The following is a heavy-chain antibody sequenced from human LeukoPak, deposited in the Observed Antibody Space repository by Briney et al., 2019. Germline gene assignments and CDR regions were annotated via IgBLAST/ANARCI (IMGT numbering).Heavy chain of an antibody. J-gene: IGHJ4*02. CDR2: ISYDGSNK. Sequence: PGRSLRLSCAASGFTFSSYGMHWVRQAPGKGLEWVAVISYDGSNKYCADSVKGRFTISRDNSKNTLYLQMNSLRAEDTAVYYCAKDRDGYLGVFDYWGQGTLVTVSS. V-gene: IGHV3-30*18. D-gene: IGHD5-24*01. CDR3: AKDRDGYLGVFDY. CDR1: GFTFSSYG.